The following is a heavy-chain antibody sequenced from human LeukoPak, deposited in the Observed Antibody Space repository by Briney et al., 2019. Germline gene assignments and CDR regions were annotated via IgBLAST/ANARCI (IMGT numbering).Heavy chain of an antibody. CDR2: IKQDGSEK. Sequence: GGSLRLSCAASGFTFSPYWMSWVRQAPGMGLEWVANIKQDGSEKYYVDSVKGRFSISRDNAKNTLYLQMNSLRVEDTAVYYCARGRPHGNDYWGQGTLVTVSS. D-gene: IGHD4-23*01. V-gene: IGHV3-7*01. J-gene: IGHJ4*02. CDR1: GFTFSPYW. CDR3: ARGRPHGNDY.